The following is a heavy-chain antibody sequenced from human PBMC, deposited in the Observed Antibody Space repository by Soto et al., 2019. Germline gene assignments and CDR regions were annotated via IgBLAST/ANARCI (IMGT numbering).Heavy chain of an antibody. Sequence: SETLSLTCTVSGGSISSSSYYWGWIRQPPGKGLEWIGSIYYSGSTYYNPSLKSRVTISVDTSKNQFSLKLSSVTAADTAVYYCASSSTESAYDILTGYYKGEYYYYYYGMDVWGQGTTVTVSS. D-gene: IGHD3-9*01. CDR3: ASSSTESAYDILTGYYKGEYYYYYYGMDV. V-gene: IGHV4-39*01. J-gene: IGHJ6*02. CDR1: GGSISSSSYY. CDR2: IYYSGST.